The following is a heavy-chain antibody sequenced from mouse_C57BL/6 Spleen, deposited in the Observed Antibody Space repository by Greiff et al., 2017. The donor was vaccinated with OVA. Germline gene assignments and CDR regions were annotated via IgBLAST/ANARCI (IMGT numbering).Heavy chain of an antibody. V-gene: IGHV1-64*01. CDR3: ARRGVAPYYFDY. CDR2: IHPNSGST. J-gene: IGHJ2*01. D-gene: IGHD1-1*02. CDR1: GYTFTSYW. Sequence: VQLKQPGAELVKPGASVKLSCKASGYTFTSYWMHWVKQRPGQGLEWIGMIHPNSGSTNYNEKFKSKATLTVDKSSSTAYMQLSSLTSEDSAVYYCARRGVAPYYFDYWGQGTTLTVSS.